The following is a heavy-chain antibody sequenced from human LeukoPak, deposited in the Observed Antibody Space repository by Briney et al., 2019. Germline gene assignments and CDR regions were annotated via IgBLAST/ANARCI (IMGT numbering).Heavy chain of an antibody. V-gene: IGHV1-69*05. CDR3: ARLWTYSSSWSYYYYYYMDV. CDR1: GGTFSSYA. Sequence: SVKVSCKASGGTFSSYAISWVRQAPGQGLEWMGGIIPIFGTVNYAQKFQGRVTITRNTSISTAYMELSSLRSEDTAVYYCARLWTYSSSWSYYYYYYMDVWGKGTTVTVSS. D-gene: IGHD6-13*01. J-gene: IGHJ6*03. CDR2: IIPIFGTV.